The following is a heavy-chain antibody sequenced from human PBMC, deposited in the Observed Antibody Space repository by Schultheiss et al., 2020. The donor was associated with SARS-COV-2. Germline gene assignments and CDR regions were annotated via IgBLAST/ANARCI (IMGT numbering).Heavy chain of an antibody. D-gene: IGHD4-17*01. CDR2: IWYDGSNK. Sequence: GESLKISCAASGFTFSSYSMNWVRQAPGKGLEWVAVIWYDGSNKYYADSVKGRFTISRDNSKNTLYLQMNSLRAEDTAVYYCARDHDYGDHGVGYWGQGTLVTVSS. CDR1: GFTFSSYS. V-gene: IGHV3-33*01. CDR3: ARDHDYGDHGVGY. J-gene: IGHJ4*02.